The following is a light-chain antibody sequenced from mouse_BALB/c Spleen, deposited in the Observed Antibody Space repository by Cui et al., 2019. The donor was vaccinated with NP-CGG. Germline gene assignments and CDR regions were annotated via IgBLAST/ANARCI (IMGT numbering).Light chain of an antibody. CDR2: GPT. Sequence: QSVVNQESALTTLPEEAVTLTCPSSTWAFTITNYANWVEKKPDDLFTGLIGGPTNRPPGVPARFPGSLIGDKAALTITGAQTKNEQIYFCALWYSNHWVFGGGTKLTVL. CDR3: ALWYSNHWV. J-gene: IGLJ1*01. CDR1: TWAFTITNY. V-gene: IGLV1*01.